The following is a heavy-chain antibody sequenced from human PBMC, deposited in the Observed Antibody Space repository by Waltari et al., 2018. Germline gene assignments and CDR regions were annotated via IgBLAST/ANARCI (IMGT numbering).Heavy chain of an antibody. CDR1: GDSISNDNYH. CDR2: IYYKGKT. J-gene: IGHJ4*02. Sequence: QLQLQESGPGLVKPSETLSLTCTVSGDSISNDNYHWAWVRQPPGKGLEWIGSIYYKGKTCYSPSLKGRVTISVDTSKNQFSLRLSSVTAADTAVYYCTTEYSSSSAYWGQGTLVTVSS. D-gene: IGHD6-6*01. CDR3: TTEYSSSSAY. V-gene: IGHV4-39*02.